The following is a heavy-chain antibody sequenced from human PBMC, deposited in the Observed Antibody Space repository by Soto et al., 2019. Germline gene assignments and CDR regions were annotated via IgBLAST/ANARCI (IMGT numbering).Heavy chain of an antibody. CDR2: INTDGSDT. D-gene: IGHD6-19*01. Sequence: QAGGSLRLSCAASGIPFRTYWMHWVRQPPGKGLVWVSAINTDGSDTSYADSVKGRFTISRDNAKNTLYLQMNSLRPEDTAVYFCTRGAPSGWSHWGQGTLVTVSS. CDR1: GIPFRTYW. CDR3: TRGAPSGWSH. J-gene: IGHJ4*02. V-gene: IGHV3-74*01.